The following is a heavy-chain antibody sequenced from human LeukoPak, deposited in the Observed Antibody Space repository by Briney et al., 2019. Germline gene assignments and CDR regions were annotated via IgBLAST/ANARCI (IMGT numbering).Heavy chain of an antibody. CDR3: ARDPDFYSGYDFGSPLDYYGMDV. J-gene: IGHJ6*02. CDR2: INPSGGST. Sequence: ASVKVSCKASGYTFTSYGISWVRQAPGQGLEWMGIINPSGGSTSYAQKLQGRVTMTTDTSTSTAYMELRSLRSDDTAVYYCARDPDFYSGYDFGSPLDYYGMDVWGQGTTVTVSS. CDR1: GYTFTSYG. D-gene: IGHD5-12*01. V-gene: IGHV1-18*01.